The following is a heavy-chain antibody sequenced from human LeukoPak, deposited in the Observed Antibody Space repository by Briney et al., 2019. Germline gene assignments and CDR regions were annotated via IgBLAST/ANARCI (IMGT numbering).Heavy chain of an antibody. CDR1: GFTFDDYA. CDR3: AKARMVRGAFDY. V-gene: IGHV3-9*01. CDR2: ISWNSGSI. J-gene: IGHJ4*02. Sequence: GRSLRLSCAASGFTFDDYAMHWVRQAPGKGLEWASGISWNSGSIGYADSVKGRFTISRDNAKNSLYLQMNSLRAEDTALYYCAKARMVRGAFDYWGQGTLVTVSS. D-gene: IGHD3-10*01.